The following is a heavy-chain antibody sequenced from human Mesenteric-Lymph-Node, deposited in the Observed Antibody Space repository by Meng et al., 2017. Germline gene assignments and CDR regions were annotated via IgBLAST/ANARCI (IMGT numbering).Heavy chain of an antibody. CDR3: TQPTNDY. CDR2: IRSKANNYAT. Sequence: EVQLVESGGGLVQPGGSLKLSCAASGFTFSGSAMHWVRQASGKGLEWVGRIRSKANNYATAYAASVKGRFTISRDDSKNTAYLQMNSLKTEDTAVYYCTQPTNDYWGQGTLVTVSS. V-gene: IGHV3-73*01. D-gene: IGHD1-14*01. J-gene: IGHJ4*02. CDR1: GFTFSGSA.